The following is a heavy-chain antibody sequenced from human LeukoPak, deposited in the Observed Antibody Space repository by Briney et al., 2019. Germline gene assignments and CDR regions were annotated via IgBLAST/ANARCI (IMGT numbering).Heavy chain of an antibody. CDR1: GFTFSSYS. D-gene: IGHD6-19*01. J-gene: IGHJ3*02. CDR2: ISSSSSYI. Sequence: GGSLRLSCAASGFTFSSYSMNWVRQAPGKGLEWVSSISSSSSYIYYADSVKGRFTISRDNAKNSLYLQMNSLRAEDTAVYYCAREVGGSGWIREDAFDIWGQGTMVTVSS. V-gene: IGHV3-21*01. CDR3: AREVGGSGWIREDAFDI.